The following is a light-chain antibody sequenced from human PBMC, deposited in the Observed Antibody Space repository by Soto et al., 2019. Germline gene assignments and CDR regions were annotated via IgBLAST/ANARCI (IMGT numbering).Light chain of an antibody. CDR2: DVN. CDR3: GSYTTSGSVV. J-gene: IGLJ2*01. V-gene: IGLV2-14*03. Sequence: QSALTQPASVSGSPGQSIAIACIGTNSDVGAYNYVSWYQQHPGKAPKLVIYDVNNRPSGVSNRFSGSKSGNTASLTISGLQAEDEADYCCGSYTTSGSVVFGGGTKLTVL. CDR1: NSDVGAYNY.